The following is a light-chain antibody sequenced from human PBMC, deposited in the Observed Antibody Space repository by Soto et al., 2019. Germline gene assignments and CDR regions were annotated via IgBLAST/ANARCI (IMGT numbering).Light chain of an antibody. CDR1: LSVSSSY. J-gene: IGKJ1*01. Sequence: EIVLTQSPGTLSLSPGDRATLSCRASLSVSSSYLAWYQHKPGQAPRLLIYGASSRAPGIPDRFSGSGSGTGFTLTISRLEPEDFAVYYCQQYDTSPWTFGQGTKVEIK. CDR3: QQYDTSPWT. V-gene: IGKV3-20*01. CDR2: GAS.